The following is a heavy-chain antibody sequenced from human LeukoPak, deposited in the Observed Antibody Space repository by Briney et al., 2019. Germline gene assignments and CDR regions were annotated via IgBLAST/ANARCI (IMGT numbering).Heavy chain of an antibody. CDR1: GFTFSSYS. D-gene: IGHD3-10*01. Sequence: GGSLRLSGAASGFTFSSYSMNWVRQPPGKGLEWFSSISSSSSYIYYADSVKGRFTNSRDNAKNSLYLQMNSLRAEDTAVYYCARDMYYYGSGSYDPWGQGTLVTVSS. CDR3: ARDMYYYGSGSYDP. V-gene: IGHV3-21*01. J-gene: IGHJ5*02. CDR2: ISSSSSYI.